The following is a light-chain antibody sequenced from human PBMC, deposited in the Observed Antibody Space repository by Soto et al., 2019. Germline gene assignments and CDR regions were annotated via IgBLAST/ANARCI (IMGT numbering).Light chain of an antibody. CDR1: STDVGSSNL. CDR2: EAI. J-gene: IGLJ1*01. Sequence: QSALTQPASVSGSPGQSITISCTGTSTDVGSSNLVSWYQQHPGKAPKLIIFEAINRPSGISDRFSASKSGTSASLAIAGLQAEDEGDYYCQSFDNGLLAYVFGTGTKLTVL. V-gene: IGLV2-14*02. CDR3: QSFDNGLLAYV.